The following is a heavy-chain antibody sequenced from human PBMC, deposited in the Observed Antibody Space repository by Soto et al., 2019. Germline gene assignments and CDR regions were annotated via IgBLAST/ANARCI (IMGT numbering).Heavy chain of an antibody. D-gene: IGHD6-6*01. CDR3: ARVSDIAARQGYYYMDV. J-gene: IGHJ6*03. CDR2: ISGSGGST. CDR1: GFTFSSYA. V-gene: IGHV3-23*01. Sequence: PGGSLRLSCAASGFTFSSYAMSWVRQAPGKGLEWVSAISGSGGSTYYADSVKGRFTISRDNSKNSLYLQMNSLRAEDTAVYYCARVSDIAARQGYYYMDVWGKGTTVTVSS.